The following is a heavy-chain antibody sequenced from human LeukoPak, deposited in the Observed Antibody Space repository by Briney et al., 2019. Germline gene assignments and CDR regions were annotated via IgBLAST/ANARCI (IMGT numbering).Heavy chain of an antibody. Sequence: SQTLSLTCTVSGGSISSGDYYWSWIRQPPGKGLEWIGYIYYSGSTYYNPSFKSRVTITVDTSKNQFSLKLSSVTAADTAVYYCARGNWNYREFDYWGQGTLVTVSS. CDR3: ARGNWNYREFDY. V-gene: IGHV4-30-4*08. CDR2: IYYSGST. J-gene: IGHJ4*02. D-gene: IGHD1-7*01. CDR1: GGSISSGDYY.